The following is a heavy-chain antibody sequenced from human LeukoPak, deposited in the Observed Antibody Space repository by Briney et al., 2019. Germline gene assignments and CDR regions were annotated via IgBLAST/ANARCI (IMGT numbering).Heavy chain of an antibody. CDR3: ARDLVGATGYDY. Sequence: GGSLRLSCAASGFTFINYAVTWVRQAPGKGLEWVSVIYSGGSTYYADSVKGRFTISRDNSKNTLYLQMNSLRAEDTAVYYCARDLVGATGYDYWGQGTLVTVSS. V-gene: IGHV3-66*01. D-gene: IGHD1-26*01. CDR2: IYSGGST. J-gene: IGHJ4*02. CDR1: GFTFINYA.